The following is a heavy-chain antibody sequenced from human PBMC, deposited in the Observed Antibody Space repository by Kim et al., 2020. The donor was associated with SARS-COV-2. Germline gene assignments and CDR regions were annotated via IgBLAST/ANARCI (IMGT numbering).Heavy chain of an antibody. V-gene: IGHV3-23*01. D-gene: IGHD6-13*01. J-gene: IGHJ4*02. Sequence: ANSGKGRFTISRDNSKTTLYLQMNSLRAEDTAVYYCAKSKSVGNSWSFDYWGQGTLVTVFS. CDR3: AKSKSVGNSWSFDY.